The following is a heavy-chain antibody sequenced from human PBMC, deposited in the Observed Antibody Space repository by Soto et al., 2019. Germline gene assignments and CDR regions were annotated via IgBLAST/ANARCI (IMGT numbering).Heavy chain of an antibody. CDR2: MNPNSGNT. J-gene: IGHJ6*02. CDR3: AGEGVRGTDV. D-gene: IGHD1-1*01. V-gene: IGHV1-8*01. Sequence: QVQLVQSGAEVKKPGASVKVSCKASGYTFTSYDINWVRQATGQGLEWMGWMNPNSGNTGYAQKFQGRVTMTRNTSRITTCMELSSLRSGVTAVYYFAGEGVRGTDVWGQGTTVTVSS. CDR1: GYTFTSYD.